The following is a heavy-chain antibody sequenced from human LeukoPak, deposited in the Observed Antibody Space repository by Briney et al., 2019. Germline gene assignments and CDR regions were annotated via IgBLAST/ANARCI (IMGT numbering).Heavy chain of an antibody. J-gene: IGHJ6*02. CDR3: ARDLWGSSSFYLAV. CDR2: ISSSGRTI. D-gene: IGHD6-6*01. V-gene: IGHV3-11*01. CDR1: GITVSNYY. Sequence: GGSLRLSCAASGITVSNYYMTWIRQAPGKGLEWISYISSSGRTIYYADSVKGRFTISRDNAKNSLSLHMTSLRAEDTAVYFCARDLWGSSSFYLAVWGQGTTVTVSS.